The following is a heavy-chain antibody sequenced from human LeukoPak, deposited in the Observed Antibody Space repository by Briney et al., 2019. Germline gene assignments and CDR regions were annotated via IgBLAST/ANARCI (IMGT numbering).Heavy chain of an antibody. CDR1: GFTFSDYY. D-gene: IGHD3-3*01. J-gene: IGHJ4*02. CDR2: ISSSGSTI. V-gene: IGHV3-11*01. Sequence: GGSLRLSCAASGFTFSDYYMSWIRQAPGKGLEWVSYISSSGSTIYYADSVKGRFTISRDNAKNSLYLQMNSLGAEDTAVYYCAREEREWLSLDYWGQGTLVTVSS. CDR3: AREEREWLSLDY.